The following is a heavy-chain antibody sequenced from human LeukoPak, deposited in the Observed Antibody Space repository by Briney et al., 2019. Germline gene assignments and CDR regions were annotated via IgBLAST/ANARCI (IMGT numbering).Heavy chain of an antibody. D-gene: IGHD5-18*01. CDR3: ARDLISGYSYGTSGGY. J-gene: IGHJ4*02. CDR2: INPNSGGT. V-gene: IGHV1-2*02. Sequence: ASVKVSCKASGYTFTGYYMHWVRQAPGQGLEWMGWINPNSGGTNYAQKFQGRVTMTRDTSISTAYMELSRLRSDDTAVYYCARDLISGYSYGTSGGYWGQGTLVTVSS. CDR1: GYTFTGYY.